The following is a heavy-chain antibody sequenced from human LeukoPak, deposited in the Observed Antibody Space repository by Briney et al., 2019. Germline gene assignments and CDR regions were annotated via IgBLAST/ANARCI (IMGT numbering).Heavy chain of an antibody. V-gene: IGHV1-3*04. Sequence: ASVKVPCKASGYTFDTHAMHWVRQAPGQRLEWMGWINTANGNTEYSQNFQGRVTITRDTSASTTYMELSSLRSEDTTIYYCARDAGTNWWHGLDFWGQGTLVTVSS. CDR1: GYTFDTHA. J-gene: IGHJ4*02. CDR3: ARDAGTNWWHGLDF. D-gene: IGHD2-8*02. CDR2: INTANGNT.